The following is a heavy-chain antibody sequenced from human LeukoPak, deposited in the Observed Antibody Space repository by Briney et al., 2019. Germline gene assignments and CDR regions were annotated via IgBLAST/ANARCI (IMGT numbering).Heavy chain of an antibody. CDR3: ARGSSGWYPNFDY. V-gene: IGHV1-2*02. Sequence: GASVKVSCKASGYTFTGYYMHWVRQAPGQGLEWMGWINPNSGGTNYAQKFQGRVTMTRDTSISTAYMELSRLRSDDTAVYYCARGSSGWYPNFDYWGQGTLVTVSS. CDR2: INPNSGGT. D-gene: IGHD6-19*01. J-gene: IGHJ4*02. CDR1: GYTFTGYY.